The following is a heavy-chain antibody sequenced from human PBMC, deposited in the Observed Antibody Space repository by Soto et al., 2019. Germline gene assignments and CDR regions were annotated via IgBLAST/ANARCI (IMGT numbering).Heavy chain of an antibody. D-gene: IGHD3-22*01. CDR3: ARDPLYYYDSSGYDCFDY. Sequence: GGSLRLSCAASGFTFSSYWMHWVRQAPGKGLVWVSRINSDGSSTSYADSVKGRFTISRDNAKNTLYLQMNSLRAEDTAVYYCARDPLYYYDSSGYDCFDYWGQVTMGTVSS. V-gene: IGHV3-74*01. CDR2: INSDGSST. J-gene: IGHJ4*02. CDR1: GFTFSSYW.